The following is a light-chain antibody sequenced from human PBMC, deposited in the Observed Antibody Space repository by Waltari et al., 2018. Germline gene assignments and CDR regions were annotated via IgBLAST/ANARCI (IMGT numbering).Light chain of an antibody. CDR3: QQYYATPRT. CDR1: QSVFYSSNNRNY. Sequence: DIVMTQSPYSLAVSRGERATINCKSSQSVFYSSNNRNYLGWYQHKAGQPPKLLIYWASTRESGVPDRFSGSGSGTDFTLTISNLQAEDVAVYYCQQYYATPRTFGQGTKVAIK. J-gene: IGKJ1*01. V-gene: IGKV4-1*01. CDR2: WAS.